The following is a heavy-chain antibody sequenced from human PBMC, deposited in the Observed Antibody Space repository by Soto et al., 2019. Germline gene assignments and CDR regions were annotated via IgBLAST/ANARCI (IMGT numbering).Heavy chain of an antibody. CDR3: ARDRVDYCSGGSCYSEVGYYYYYGMDV. J-gene: IGHJ6*02. CDR2: ISYDGSNR. CDR1: GFTFSSYA. V-gene: IGHV3-30-3*01. D-gene: IGHD2-15*01. Sequence: QVQLVESGGGVVQPGRSLRLSCAASGFTFSSYAMHWVRQAPGKGLEWVAVISYDGSNRYYADSVKGRFTISRDNSKKTLYLQMNSLRAEDTAVYYCARDRVDYCSGGSCYSEVGYYYYYGMDVWGQGTTVTVSS.